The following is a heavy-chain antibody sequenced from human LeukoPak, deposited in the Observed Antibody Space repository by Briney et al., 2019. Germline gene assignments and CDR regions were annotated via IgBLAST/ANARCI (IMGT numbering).Heavy chain of an antibody. CDR1: GFTFSSYG. D-gene: IGHD3-9*01. J-gene: IGHJ4*02. V-gene: IGHV3-33*01. CDR3: ARSSYDILTGYYEYYFDY. Sequence: GRSLRLSCAASGFTFSSYGMHWVRQAPGKGLEWVGVIWYDGSNKYYADSVKGRFTISRDNSKNTLYLQMNSLRAEDTAVYYCARSSYDILTGYYEYYFDYWGQGTLVTVSS. CDR2: IWYDGSNK.